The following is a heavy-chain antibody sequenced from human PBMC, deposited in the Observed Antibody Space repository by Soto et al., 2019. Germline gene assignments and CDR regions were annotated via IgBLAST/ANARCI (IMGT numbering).Heavy chain of an antibody. J-gene: IGHJ6*02. D-gene: IGHD4-17*01. V-gene: IGHV1-18*01. Sequence: ASVKVSCKASGYTFTSYGISWVRQAPGQGLEWMGWISAYNGNTNYAQKLQGRVTMTTDTSTSTAYMELRSLRSDDTAVYYCARDLIYDYSSYGMDVWGQGTTVTVSS. CDR2: ISAYNGNT. CDR1: GYTFTSYG. CDR3: ARDLIYDYSSYGMDV.